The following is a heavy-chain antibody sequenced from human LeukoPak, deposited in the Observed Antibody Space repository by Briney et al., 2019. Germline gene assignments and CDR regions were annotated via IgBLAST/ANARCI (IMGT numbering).Heavy chain of an antibody. CDR2: IYYSGST. D-gene: IGHD3-10*01. CDR1: GGSISSSSYY. Sequence: SETLSLTCTVSGGSISSSSYYWGWIRQPPGKGLEWIGGIYYSGSTYYNPSLKSRVTISVDTSNNQFSLKMSSVTAADTAVYFCARHQEGMVRGVLYYMDVGGKGTTVIISS. CDR3: ARHQEGMVRGVLYYMDV. J-gene: IGHJ6*03. V-gene: IGHV4-39*01.